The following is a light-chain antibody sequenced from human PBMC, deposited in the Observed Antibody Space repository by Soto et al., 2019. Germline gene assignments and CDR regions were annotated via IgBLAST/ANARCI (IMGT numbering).Light chain of an antibody. CDR1: SSDVGAYNF. Sequence: QSVLTQPPSASGSPGQSVTISCTGTSSDVGAYNFVSWYQQHPGKAPKLMIYEVSKRPSGVPDRFSGSKSGNTASLTVSGLQAEDDADYYCSSYAGINNFYVFGTGTQLTVL. J-gene: IGLJ1*01. CDR3: SSYAGINNFYV. CDR2: EVS. V-gene: IGLV2-8*01.